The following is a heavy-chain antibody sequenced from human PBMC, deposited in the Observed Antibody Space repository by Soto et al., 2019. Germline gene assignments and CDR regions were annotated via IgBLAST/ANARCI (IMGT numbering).Heavy chain of an antibody. V-gene: IGHV1-2*06. D-gene: IGHD5-18*01. J-gene: IGHJ4*02. Sequence: ASVKVSCKASGYRFTTFCIHWVRQAPGQGLEWMGRMNVDTGGTTYAQKFQGRVTMTRDTSISTAYMEVTNVKSDDTAIYYCARDGNFLLPGYSFGFDFWGQGTRVTVSS. CDR3: ARDGNFLLPGYSFGFDF. CDR1: GYRFTTFC. CDR2: MNVDTGGT.